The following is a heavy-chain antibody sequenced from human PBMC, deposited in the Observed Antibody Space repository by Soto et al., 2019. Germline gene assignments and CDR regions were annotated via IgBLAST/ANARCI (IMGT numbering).Heavy chain of an antibody. V-gene: IGHV4-30-4*01. Sequence: QVQLQESGPGLVRPSQTLSLTSTVSAGSISSDHYHWTWIRQTPGKGLEWIGYIHYSGSVYYNPSVPSPGTLAVDTSKNLFCLDRSSVSAADPAVCCCVRGDEGGVMDFYGRDVCVKGSTVTVSS. D-gene: IGHD3-16*01. CDR2: IHYSGSV. CDR1: AGSISSDHYH. J-gene: IGHJ6*01. CDR3: VRGDEGGVMDFYGRDV.